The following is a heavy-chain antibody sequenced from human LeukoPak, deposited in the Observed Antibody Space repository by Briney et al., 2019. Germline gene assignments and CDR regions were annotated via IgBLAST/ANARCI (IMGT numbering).Heavy chain of an antibody. CDR2: INIGGTNT. CDR3: ATDGAGFDT. Sequence: PGGSLRLSCAASGFTFNDYYMSWIRQAPGKGLEWLSYINIGGTNTHYADSVKGRFTISRDNAKKSLYLEMNNLRAEDTAVYYCATDGAGFDTWGQGGLVTVSS. V-gene: IGHV3-11*01. J-gene: IGHJ5*02. CDR1: GFTFNDYY.